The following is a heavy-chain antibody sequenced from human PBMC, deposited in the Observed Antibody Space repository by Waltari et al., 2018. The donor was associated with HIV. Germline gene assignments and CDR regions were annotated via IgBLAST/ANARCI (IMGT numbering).Heavy chain of an antibody. CDR3: VRHAAEFRPDFGWILAGVFEP. CDR1: GGSIASRDSF. CDR2: ALYTRRPDLFTGQF. V-gene: IGHV4-39*01. D-gene: IGHD6-19*01. Sequence: QVQLQESGPGFVKPSETLSLICNVSGGSIASRDSFWGWIRQSPEMHLEWVGSALYTRRPDLFTGQFFAKSSLKSRVALSVDTSKNQVSLRLTSVTAADTGLYYCVRHAAEFRPDFGWILAGVFEPWGLGTQVIVS. J-gene: IGHJ1*01.